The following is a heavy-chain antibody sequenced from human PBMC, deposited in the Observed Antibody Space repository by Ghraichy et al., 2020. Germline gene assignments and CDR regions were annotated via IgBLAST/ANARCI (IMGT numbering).Heavy chain of an antibody. D-gene: IGHD3-9*01. CDR3: ARSPKILRYFDWLPRSLDY. CDR2: INHSGST. CDR1: GGSFSGYY. J-gene: IGHJ4*02. V-gene: IGHV4-34*01. Sequence: SETLSLTCAVYGGSFSGYYWSWIRQPPGKGLEWIGEINHSGSTNYNPSLKSRVTISVDTSKNQFSLKLSSVTAADTAVYYCARSPKILRYFDWLPRSLDYWGQGTLVTVSS.